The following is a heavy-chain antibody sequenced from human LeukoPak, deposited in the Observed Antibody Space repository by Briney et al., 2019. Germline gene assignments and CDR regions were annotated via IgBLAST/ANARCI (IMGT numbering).Heavy chain of an antibody. V-gene: IGHV3-23*01. D-gene: IGHD3-22*01. CDR1: GFTFSTYG. CDR2: ISGSGDST. J-gene: IGHJ4*02. CDR3: AKEYDRSGYEGTGFDY. Sequence: GGSLRLSCGASGFTFSTYGMTWVHQAPGKGLEWVSGISGSGDSTYYADSVKGRFTISRDNSKNTLYLQMNSLRAEDTAVYYCAKEYDRSGYEGTGFDYWGQGTLVTVSS.